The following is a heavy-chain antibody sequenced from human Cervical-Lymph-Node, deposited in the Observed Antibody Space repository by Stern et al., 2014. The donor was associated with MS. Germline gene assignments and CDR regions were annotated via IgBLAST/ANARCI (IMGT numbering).Heavy chain of an antibody. CDR3: ARATDL. CDR2: IYYSGTT. J-gene: IGHJ5*02. V-gene: IGHV4-59*01. CDR1: GASITSYY. Sequence: VQLVESGPGLLRPSETLSLTCTVYGASITSYYWSWIRQPPGKGLEWIGYIYYSGTTNYNASLKGRVAISIDTSKTQFSLRLSSVTAADTAVYYCARATDLWGQGTLVTVSS.